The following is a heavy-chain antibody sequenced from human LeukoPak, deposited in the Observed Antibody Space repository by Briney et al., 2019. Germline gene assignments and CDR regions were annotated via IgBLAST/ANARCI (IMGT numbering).Heavy chain of an antibody. J-gene: IGHJ4*02. V-gene: IGHV1-69*05. CDR3: ARASHNYYGSGSYEDY. CDR2: IIPIFGTV. D-gene: IGHD3-10*01. CDR1: GGTFSSYA. Sequence: SVKVSCKASGGTFSSYAISWVRQAPGQGLEWMGRIIPIFGTVNYAQKFQGRVTITTDESASTAYMELSSLRSEDTAVYYCARASHNYYGSGSYEDYWGQGTLVTVSS.